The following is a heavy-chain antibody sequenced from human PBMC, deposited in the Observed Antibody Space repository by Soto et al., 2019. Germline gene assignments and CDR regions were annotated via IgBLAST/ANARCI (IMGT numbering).Heavy chain of an antibody. V-gene: IGHV1-18*04. J-gene: IGHJ4*02. Sequence: QVQLVQSGAEVKKPGASVKVSCKASGYTFTSYGINWVRQAPGQGLEWMGWISAYNGKTNYAQKLQGRVTMTTGTSTSTAYMELRSLRSDDTAVYYCARGPGVKYDFWSGYTGTKYYFDSGGQGTLITVSS. CDR1: GYTFTSYG. CDR2: ISAYNGKT. CDR3: ARGPGVKYDFWSGYTGTKYYFDS. D-gene: IGHD3-3*01.